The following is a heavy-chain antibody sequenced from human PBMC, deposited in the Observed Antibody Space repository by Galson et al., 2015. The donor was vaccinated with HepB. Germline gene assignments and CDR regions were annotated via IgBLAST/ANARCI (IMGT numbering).Heavy chain of an antibody. D-gene: IGHD3-16*02. CDR1: GFTVSSNY. V-gene: IGHV3-66*01. CDR3: ARVGYSVYERWFDP. J-gene: IGHJ5*02. CDR2: IYSGGST. Sequence: SLRLSCAASGFTVSSNYMSWVRQAPGKGLEWVSVIYSGGSTYYADSVKGRFTISRDNSKNTLYLQMNSLRAKDTAVYYCARVGYSVYERWFDPWGQGTLVTVSS.